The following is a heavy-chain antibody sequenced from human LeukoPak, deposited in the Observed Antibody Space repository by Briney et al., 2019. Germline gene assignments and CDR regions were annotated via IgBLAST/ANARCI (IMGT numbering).Heavy chain of an antibody. Sequence: GASVKVSCKASGYTFTSYYIHWVRQAPGQGLEWMGIINPSGGSTTYAQKFQGRVTMNRDTSTSTQYMELSSLKSEDAAVYYCARVGSGMDVWGQGTTVTVSS. V-gene: IGHV1-46*01. CDR1: GYTFTSYY. J-gene: IGHJ6*02. CDR3: ARVGSGMDV. CDR2: INPSGGST.